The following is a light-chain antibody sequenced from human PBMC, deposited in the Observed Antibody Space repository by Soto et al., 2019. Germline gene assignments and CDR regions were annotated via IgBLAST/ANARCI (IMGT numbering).Light chain of an antibody. CDR2: LAS. CDR3: MQAHQTRT. V-gene: IGKV2-28*01. Sequence: DIVLTQSPLSLPVTPGEPASISCRSSQSLLNSNGFNYLDWYLQKPGQSPQLLIFLASNRASGVPDRFSGSGSGTDFTLKISRVEAEDVGVYYCMQAHQTRTFGQGTKMEI. CDR1: QSLLNSNGFNY. J-gene: IGKJ1*01.